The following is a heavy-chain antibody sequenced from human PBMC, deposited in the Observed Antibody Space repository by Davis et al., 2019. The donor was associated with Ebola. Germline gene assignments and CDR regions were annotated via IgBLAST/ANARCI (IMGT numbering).Heavy chain of an antibody. J-gene: IGHJ4*02. V-gene: IGHV1-18*01. D-gene: IGHD2-15*01. CDR1: GGTFSSYA. CDR3: ARDRHRLGYCSGGSCYSPPGY. CDR2: ISAYNGNT. Sequence: PSVKVSCKASGGTFSSYAISWVRQAPGQGLEWMGWISAYNGNTNYAQKLQGRVTMTTDTSTSTAYMELRSLRSDDTAVYYCARDRHRLGYCSGGSCYSPPGYWGQGTLVTVSS.